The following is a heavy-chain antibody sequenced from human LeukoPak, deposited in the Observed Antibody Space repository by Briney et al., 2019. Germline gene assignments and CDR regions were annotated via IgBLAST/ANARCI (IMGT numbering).Heavy chain of an antibody. J-gene: IGHJ2*01. Sequence: SETLSLTCTVSGGSISSYYWTWIRQPPGKGLEWIGYIYYSGSTNYNPSLKSRVTISVDTSKNQFSLKLSSVTAADTAVYYCARDRRLVLGGYWYFDLWGRGTLVTVSS. CDR1: GGSISSYY. V-gene: IGHV4-59*01. CDR3: ARDRRLVLGGYWYFDL. D-gene: IGHD6-19*01. CDR2: IYYSGST.